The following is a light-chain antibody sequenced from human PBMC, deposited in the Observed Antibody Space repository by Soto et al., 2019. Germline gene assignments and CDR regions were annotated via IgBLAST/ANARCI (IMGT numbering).Light chain of an antibody. V-gene: IGKV2-24*01. CDR2: KIS. CDR3: MQATQIPWT. CDR1: QSLVHSDGNTY. Sequence: DIVMTQTPLSSPVTLGQPASISCRSSQSLVHSDGNTYLSWFQQRPGQPPRLLIYKISMRFSGFPDRFSGSGAGTDFTLKISRVEAEDVGVYYCMQATQIPWTFGQGTKVEIK. J-gene: IGKJ1*01.